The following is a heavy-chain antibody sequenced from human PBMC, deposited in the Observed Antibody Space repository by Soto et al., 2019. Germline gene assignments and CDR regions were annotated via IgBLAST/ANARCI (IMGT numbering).Heavy chain of an antibody. J-gene: IGHJ4*02. Sequence: EVQLLESGGGLVQPGGSLRLSCAASGFTFSSYAMSWVRQAPGKGLEWVSAISGSGGSTYYADSVKGRFTISRXXXKXXXXXXXXXLRAEDTAVYYCAKVPGDYYDSSGYYYYFDYWGQGTLVTVSS. CDR1: GFTFSSYA. V-gene: IGHV3-23*01. D-gene: IGHD3-22*01. CDR2: ISGSGGST. CDR3: AKVPGDYYDSSGYYYYFDY.